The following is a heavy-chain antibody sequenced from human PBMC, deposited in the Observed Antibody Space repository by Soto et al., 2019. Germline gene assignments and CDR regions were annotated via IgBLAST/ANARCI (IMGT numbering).Heavy chain of an antibody. CDR2: FDPEDGET. CDR1: GDSPTGFF. Sequence: GAPVKLSCEVCGDSPTGFFMHWVGKAPGKGLEWMGGFDPEDGETIYAQKFQGRVTMTEDTSTDTAYMELSSLRSEDTAVYYCATATLWINRHFDPWGQGTLVTVSS. CDR3: ATATLWINRHFDP. V-gene: IGHV1-24*01. J-gene: IGHJ5*02. D-gene: IGHD3-3*01.